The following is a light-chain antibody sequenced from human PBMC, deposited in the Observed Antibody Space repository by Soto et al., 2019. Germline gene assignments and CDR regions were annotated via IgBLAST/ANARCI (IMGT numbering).Light chain of an antibody. CDR2: DVS. CDR1: SSDVGFFNY. J-gene: IGLJ1*01. V-gene: IGLV2-11*01. Sequence: QSALAQPRSVSGSPGQSVTISCTGTSSDVGFFNYVSWYQQHPGKAPKIIIYDVSERPSGVPDRFSGSKSGNTASLTISGLQAEDEADYYCFSYAGMYNYVFGNGTKVT. CDR3: FSYAGMYNYV.